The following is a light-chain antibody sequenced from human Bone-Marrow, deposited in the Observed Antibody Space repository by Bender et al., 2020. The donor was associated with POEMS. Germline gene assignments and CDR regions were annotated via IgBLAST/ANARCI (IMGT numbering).Light chain of an antibody. CDR3: CSYAGKNSFV. CDR1: SSDVGNYNL. V-gene: IGLV2-23*02. J-gene: IGLJ1*01. CDR2: EVY. Sequence: QSALTQPASVSGSPGQSITISCTGTSSDVGNYNLVSWYQQYPGKAPKLIIYEVYKRPSGVSNRFSGSKSGNTASLTVSGLQTDDEADYYCCSYAGKNSFVFGTGTEVTVL.